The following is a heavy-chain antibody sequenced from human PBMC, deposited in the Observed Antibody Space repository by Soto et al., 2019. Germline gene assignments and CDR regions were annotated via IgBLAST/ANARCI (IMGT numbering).Heavy chain of an antibody. V-gene: IGHV4-39*01. CDR1: GGSISSSSYY. J-gene: IGHJ4*02. D-gene: IGHD5-18*01. CDR2: IYYSGST. Sequence: QLQLQESGPGLVKPSETLSLTCTVSGGSISSSSYYWGWIRQPPGKGLEWIGSIYYSGSTYYNPSLKSRVTISVDTSKNQFSLKLSSVTAADTAVYYCARHRWIQLWLNRPYFDYWGQGTLVTVSS. CDR3: ARHRWIQLWLNRPYFDY.